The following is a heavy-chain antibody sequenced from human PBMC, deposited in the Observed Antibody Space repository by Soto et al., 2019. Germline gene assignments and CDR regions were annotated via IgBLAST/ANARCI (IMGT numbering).Heavy chain of an antibody. CDR2: IYYSGST. Sequence: SETLSLTCTVSGGSISSGGYYWSWIRQPPGKGLEWIVYIYYSGSTNYNPSLKSRVTISVDTSKNQFSLKLSSVTAADTAVYYCAGMGSSRVVDYWGQGTLVTVSS. V-gene: IGHV4-61*08. D-gene: IGHD6-13*01. CDR1: GGSISSGGYY. CDR3: AGMGSSRVVDY. J-gene: IGHJ4*02.